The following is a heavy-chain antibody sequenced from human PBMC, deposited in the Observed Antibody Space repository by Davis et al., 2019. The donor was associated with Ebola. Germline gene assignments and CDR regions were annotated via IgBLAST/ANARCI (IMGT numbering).Heavy chain of an antibody. V-gene: IGHV3-7*01. CDR1: GFTFSSYW. CDR2: IKQDGSEK. CDR3: ASPSIFGVVTHYGMDV. J-gene: IGHJ6*02. D-gene: IGHD3-3*02. Sequence: GGSLRLSCAASGFTFSSYWMSWVRQAPGKGLEWVANIKQDGSEKYYVDSVKGRFTISRDNAKNSLYLQMNSLRDEDTAVYYCASPSIFGVVTHYGMDVWGQGTTVTVSS.